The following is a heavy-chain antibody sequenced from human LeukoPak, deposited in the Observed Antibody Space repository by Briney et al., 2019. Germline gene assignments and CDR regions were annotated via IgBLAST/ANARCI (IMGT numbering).Heavy chain of an antibody. CDR2: IRYDGSNK. J-gene: IGHJ6*03. Sequence: GGSLRLSCAASGFTFSSYGMHWVRQAPGKGLEWVAFIRYDGSNKYYADSVKGRFTISRDNSKNTLYLQMNSLRAEDTAVYYCAKDLRSSSWYEDCMDVWGKGTTVTISS. D-gene: IGHD6-13*01. CDR3: AKDLRSSSWYEDCMDV. CDR1: GFTFSSYG. V-gene: IGHV3-30*02.